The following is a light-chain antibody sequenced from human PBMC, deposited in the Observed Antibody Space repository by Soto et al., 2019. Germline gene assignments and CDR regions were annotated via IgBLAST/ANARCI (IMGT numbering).Light chain of an antibody. J-gene: IGLJ2*01. V-gene: IGLV2-11*01. CDR3: SSYAGNNNLV. CDR1: ISDVAGYNY. Sequence: QSALTQPRSVSGSPGQSVSISCTGTISDVAGYNYVSWYQHHPGKAPKLLISDVTKRPSWVPDRFSGSKSGNTASLNISDLQAEDGVIYYCSSYAGNNNLVFGGGTKLTVL. CDR2: DVT.